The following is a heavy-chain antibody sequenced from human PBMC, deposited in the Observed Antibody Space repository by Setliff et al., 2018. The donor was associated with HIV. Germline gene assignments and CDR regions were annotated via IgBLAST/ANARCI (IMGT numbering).Heavy chain of an antibody. CDR3: ASKGGSGNYPDSDAFDI. D-gene: IGHD3-10*01. CDR1: GNTFSSHY. CDR2: INPSGDIT. Sequence: CKASGNTFSSHYMHWVRQAPGKGLEWMGLINPSGDITSYAEKFQGRVTMTRDTSTSTVYMELRSLRSEDTAIYYCASKGGSGNYPDSDAFDIWGQGTLVTVSS. J-gene: IGHJ3*02. V-gene: IGHV1-46*01.